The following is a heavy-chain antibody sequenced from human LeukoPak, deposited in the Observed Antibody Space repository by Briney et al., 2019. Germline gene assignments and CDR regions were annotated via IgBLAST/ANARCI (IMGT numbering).Heavy chain of an antibody. CDR2: IYSDGRT. Sequence: PGGSLRLSCTPSGLTVSSNYMSWVRQAPGKGLEWVSVIYSDGRTYYADSVKGRFTISRDNSKNTLYLQMNSLRAEDTAVYYCARDSGRFDVFDIWGQGTMVTVSS. CDR3: ARDSGRFDVFDI. CDR1: GLTVSSNY. J-gene: IGHJ3*02. D-gene: IGHD3-10*01. V-gene: IGHV3-53*01.